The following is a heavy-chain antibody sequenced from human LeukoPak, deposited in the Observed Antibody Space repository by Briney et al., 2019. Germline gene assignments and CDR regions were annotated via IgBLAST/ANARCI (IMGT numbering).Heavy chain of an antibody. CDR2: INEDGSNK. CDR3: TRVIVAVPGYFDYFDF. J-gene: IGHJ4*02. D-gene: IGHD6-19*01. V-gene: IGHV3-7*01. CDR1: GFSFSNHY. Sequence: GGSLRLSCTASGFSFSNHYMRWIRQAPGRGLEWVANINEDGSNKWHLGSVKGRFTISRDNARNSLYLQMNSLRVEDTAVYYCTRVIVAVPGYFDYFDFWGQGVLVTVSS.